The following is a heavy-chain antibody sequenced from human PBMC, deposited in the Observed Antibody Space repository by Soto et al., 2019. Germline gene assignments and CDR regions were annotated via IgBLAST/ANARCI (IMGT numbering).Heavy chain of an antibody. CDR3: GRRSAAPMDYYGRMDV. Sequence: VQLVQAGSEVKKPGSSVKVSCKDSGGTFGSFAISWVRQAPGQGLEWMGGIIPIFGTSVYTQRFEGRIAITADESTGTAYIELSGLRAEDTAVYSCGRRSAAPMDYYGRMDVWGQGTTVTVSS. D-gene: IGHD2-15*01. CDR2: IIPIFGTS. CDR1: GGTFGSFA. J-gene: IGHJ6*02. V-gene: IGHV1-69*01.